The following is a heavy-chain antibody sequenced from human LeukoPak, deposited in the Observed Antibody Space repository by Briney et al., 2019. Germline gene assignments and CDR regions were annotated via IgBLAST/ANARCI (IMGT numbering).Heavy chain of an antibody. CDR2: MNPNSGNT. D-gene: IGHD3-22*01. CDR3: ARYYYDSSGSPEGGFDP. CDR1: GYTFTSYD. J-gene: IGHJ5*02. V-gene: IGHV1-8*01. Sequence: ASVKVSCKASGYTFTSYDINWVRQATGQGLEWMGWMNPNSGNTGYAQKFQGRVTMTRNTSISTAYMELSSLRSEDTAVYYCARYYYDSSGSPEGGFDPWGQGTLVTVSS.